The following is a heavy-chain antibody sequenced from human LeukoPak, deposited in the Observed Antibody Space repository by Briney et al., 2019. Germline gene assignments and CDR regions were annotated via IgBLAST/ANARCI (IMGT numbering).Heavy chain of an antibody. CDR2: ITTNGGRT. J-gene: IGHJ1*01. Sequence: GGSLRLSCAASGFTFASYGMSWVRQAPGKGLEWVSFITTNGGRTSYADSVEGRFTISRDNHRNTLYMQMNSLREEDTPVYYCAIMHGYYDGTGYWVQWGQGTLVTVSS. CDR1: GFTFASYG. CDR3: AIMHGYYDGTGYWVQ. V-gene: IGHV3-23*01. D-gene: IGHD3-22*01.